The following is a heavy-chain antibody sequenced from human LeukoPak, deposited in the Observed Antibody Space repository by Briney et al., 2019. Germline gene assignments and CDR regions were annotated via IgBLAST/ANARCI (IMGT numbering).Heavy chain of an antibody. CDR3: ARSNPPLYCSSTSCYTGEILAVTVY. V-gene: IGHV1-2*02. Sequence: ASVKVPCKASGYTFTGYYMHWVRQAPGQGLEWMGWINPNSGGTNYAQKFQGRVTMTRDTSINTAYMELSRLRSDDTAVYYCARSNPPLYCSSTSCYTGEILAVTVYWGQGTLVTVSS. CDR2: INPNSGGT. D-gene: IGHD2-2*02. CDR1: GYTFTGYY. J-gene: IGHJ4*02.